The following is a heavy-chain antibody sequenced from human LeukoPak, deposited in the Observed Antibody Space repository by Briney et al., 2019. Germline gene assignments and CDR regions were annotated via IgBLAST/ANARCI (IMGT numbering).Heavy chain of an antibody. CDR2: HGRSGSTI. CDR1: GFPFSDYY. CDR3: ARASVNYYDSSGYWAFDY. V-gene: IGHV3-11*04. J-gene: IGHJ4*02. D-gene: IGHD3-22*01. Sequence: GGSLSLSCAASGFPFSDYYMSWIRPAPGKGLEWVSYHGRSGSTIYYADPVKGRFTISRDNAKNSLSLQMNSLSAEDTAVYSCARASVNYYDSSGYWAFDYWGQGTLVTVYS.